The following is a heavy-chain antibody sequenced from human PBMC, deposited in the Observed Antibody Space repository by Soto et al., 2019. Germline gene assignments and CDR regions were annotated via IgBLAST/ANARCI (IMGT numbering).Heavy chain of an antibody. CDR2: FNPSGGGT. CDR1: GYTFTAYY. J-gene: IGHJ6*03. CDR3: ATGAYQNYYYYMDF. V-gene: IGHV1-46*01. Sequence: ASVKVSCKASGYTFTAYYIHWLRQAPGQGLEWMGLFNPSGGGTSYSQKFPGRITMTGDTSTNTAYMELSSLRSEDTAVYYCATGAYQNYYYYMDFWGKGTTVTVSS.